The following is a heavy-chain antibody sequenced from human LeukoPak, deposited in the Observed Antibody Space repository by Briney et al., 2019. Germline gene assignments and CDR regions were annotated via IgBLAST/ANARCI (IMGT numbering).Heavy chain of an antibody. V-gene: IGHV1-18*01. CDR1: GYTLTSYS. J-gene: IGHJ4*02. D-gene: IGHD2-15*01. Sequence: ASVKVSCKASGYTLTSYSISWVRQAPGQGLEWMGWISAYNGNTIYAQKVKGRVTMTTDTSTSTAYMELRSLKSDDTAVYYCARASYCSGGSCYSDYWGQGTLATVSS. CDR2: ISAYNGNT. CDR3: ARASYCSGGSCYSDY.